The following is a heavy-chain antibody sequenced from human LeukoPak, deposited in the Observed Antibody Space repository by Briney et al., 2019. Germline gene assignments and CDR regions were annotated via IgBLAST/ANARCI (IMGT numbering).Heavy chain of an antibody. CDR2: ISAYNGNT. V-gene: IGHV1-18*01. D-gene: IGHD1-26*01. CDR3: AREGLLLERAFDI. Sequence: ASVKVSCKASGYTFTSYGISWVRQAPGQGLEWMGWISAYNGNTNYAQKFQGRVTITRDTSASTAYMELSSLRSEDTAVYYCAREGLLLERAFDIWGQGTMVTVSS. CDR1: GYTFTSYG. J-gene: IGHJ3*02.